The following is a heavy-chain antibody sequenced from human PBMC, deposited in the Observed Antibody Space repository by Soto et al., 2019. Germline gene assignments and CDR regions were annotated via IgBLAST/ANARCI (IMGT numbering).Heavy chain of an antibody. CDR1: GGSVSSGSYY. CDR3: ARKSRGPLDY. J-gene: IGHJ4*02. V-gene: IGHV4-61*01. Sequence: PSETLSLTCTVYGGSVSSGSYYWSWIRQPPGKGLEWIGYIYYSGSTNYNPSLKSRVTISVDTSKNQFSLKLSSVTAADTAVYYCARKSRGPLDYWGQGTLVTVSS. D-gene: IGHD3-10*01. CDR2: IYYSGST.